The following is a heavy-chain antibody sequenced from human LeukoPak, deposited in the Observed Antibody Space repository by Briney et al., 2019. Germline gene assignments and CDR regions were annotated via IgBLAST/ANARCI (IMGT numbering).Heavy chain of an antibody. V-gene: IGHV4-31*03. CDR2: IYYSGST. Sequence: SQTQSLTCTVSGGSISSGGYYWSWIRQHPGKGLEWIGYIYYSGSTYYNPSLKSRATISVDTSKNQFSLKLSSVTAADTAVYYCARDVVGYGFSDYWGQGTLVTVSS. CDR3: ARDVVGYGFSDY. J-gene: IGHJ4*02. D-gene: IGHD5-18*01. CDR1: GGSISSGGYY.